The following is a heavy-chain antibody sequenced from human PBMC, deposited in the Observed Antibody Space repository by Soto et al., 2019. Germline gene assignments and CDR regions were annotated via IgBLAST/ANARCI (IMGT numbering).Heavy chain of an antibody. V-gene: IGHV1-3*01. Sequence: ASVKVSCKASGYTFTSYAMHWVRQAPGQRLEWMGWINAGNGNTKYSQKFQGRVTITRDTSASTAYMELSSLRSEDTAVYYCARDPAVRYSSGWFFDYWGQGTLVTVSS. J-gene: IGHJ4*02. CDR1: GYTFTSYA. D-gene: IGHD6-19*01. CDR3: ARDPAVRYSSGWFFDY. CDR2: INAGNGNT.